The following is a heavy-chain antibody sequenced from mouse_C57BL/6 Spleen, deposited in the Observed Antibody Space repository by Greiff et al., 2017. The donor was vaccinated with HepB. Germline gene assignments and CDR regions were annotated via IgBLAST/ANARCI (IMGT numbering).Heavy chain of an antibody. D-gene: IGHD4-1*01. CDR1: GYTFTSYG. J-gene: IGHJ4*01. CDR3: ARRGWDGAMDY. CDR2: IYPRSGNT. V-gene: IGHV1-81*01. Sequence: VQLQQSGAELARPGASVKLSCKASGYTFTSYGISWVKQRTGQGLEWIGEIYPRSGNTYYNEKFKGKATLTADKSSSTAYMELRSLTSEDSAVYFCARRGWDGAMDYWGQRTSVTVSS.